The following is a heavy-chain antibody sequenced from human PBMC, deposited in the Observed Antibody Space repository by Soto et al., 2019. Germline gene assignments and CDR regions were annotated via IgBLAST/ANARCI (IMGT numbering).Heavy chain of an antibody. V-gene: IGHV3-23*01. D-gene: IGHD2-2*01. CDR1: GFTFSSYA. CDR2: ISGSGGST. CDR3: AKGRGYCSSTSCYVGSDY. Sequence: EVQLLESGGGLVQPGGSLRLSCAASGFTFSSYAMSWVRQAPGKGLEWVSAISGSGGSTYYAGSVKGRVPIYRDNSKNTLYLQMNRLRAEDTAVYYCAKGRGYCSSTSCYVGSDYWGQGTLVTVSS. J-gene: IGHJ4*02.